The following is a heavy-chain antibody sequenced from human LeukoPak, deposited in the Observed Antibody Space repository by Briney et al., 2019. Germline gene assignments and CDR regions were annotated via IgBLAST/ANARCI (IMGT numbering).Heavy chain of an antibody. CDR1: GGSISSYY. J-gene: IGHJ4*02. CDR2: IYYSGST. D-gene: IGHD7-27*01. V-gene: IGHV4-59*08. CDR3: ARHPFSNPFDF. Sequence: SETLSLTCTVSGGSISSYYWSWIRQPPGKGLEWIGYIYYSGSTNYNPSLKSRVTISLDTSKSHFTLSLSSATAADTAVYFCARHPFSNPFDFWGRGTLVTVSS.